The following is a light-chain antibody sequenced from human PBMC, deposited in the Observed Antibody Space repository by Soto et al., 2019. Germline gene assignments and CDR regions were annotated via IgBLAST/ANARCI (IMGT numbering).Light chain of an antibody. V-gene: IGKV1-39*01. CDR2: AAS. J-gene: IGKJ1*01. CDR1: QNINNY. CDR3: QQSYTTPWT. Sequence: DIQLTQSPSSLSASVGDRVTITCRAPQNINNYLIWFQHRPGKAPKLLIYAASSLQSGVPSRFSGTGSGTDFTLTISSLQPEDFATYSCQQSYTTPWTFGQGTKVEI.